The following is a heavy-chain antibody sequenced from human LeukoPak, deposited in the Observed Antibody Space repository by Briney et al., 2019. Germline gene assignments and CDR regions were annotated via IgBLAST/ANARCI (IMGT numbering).Heavy chain of an antibody. CDR2: IYYSGST. J-gene: IGHJ4*02. CDR1: GGSISSGGYY. Sequence: PSETLSLTCTVSGGSISSGGYYWSWIRQHPGKGLEWIGYIYYSGSTYYNPSLKSRVTISVDTSKNQFSLKLSSVTAVDTAVYYCARSSGSRDGYNFCDYWGQGTLVTVSS. V-gene: IGHV4-31*03. CDR3: ARSSGSRDGYNFCDY. D-gene: IGHD5-24*01.